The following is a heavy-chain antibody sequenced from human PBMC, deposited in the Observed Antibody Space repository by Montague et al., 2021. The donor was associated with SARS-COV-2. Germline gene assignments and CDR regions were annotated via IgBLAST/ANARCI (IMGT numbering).Heavy chain of an antibody. Sequence: PALVKPTQTLTLTCTFSGFSLSTSGMCVSWIRQPPGKALEWLALIDWDDDRYYSTSLKTRLTISKDTSKNQVVLTMTSMDPVDTATYYCARIFDSSWPTFDYWGQGTLVTVSS. CDR2: IDWDDDR. CDR3: ARIFDSSWPTFDY. J-gene: IGHJ4*02. V-gene: IGHV2-70*01. CDR1: GFSLSTSGMC. D-gene: IGHD6-13*01.